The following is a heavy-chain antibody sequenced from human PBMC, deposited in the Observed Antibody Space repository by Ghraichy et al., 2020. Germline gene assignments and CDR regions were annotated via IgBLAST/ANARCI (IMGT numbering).Heavy chain of an antibody. V-gene: IGHV3-74*01. J-gene: IGHJ6*02. CDR3: ARVLAYYDILTGYYYYYGMDV. CDR1: GFTFSSYW. D-gene: IGHD3-9*01. Sequence: LTCAASGFTFSSYWMHWVRQAPGKGLVWVSRINSDGSSTSYADSVKGRFTISRDNAKNTLYLQMNSLRAEDTAVYYCARVLAYYDILTGYYYYYGMDVWGQGTTVTVSS. CDR2: INSDGSST.